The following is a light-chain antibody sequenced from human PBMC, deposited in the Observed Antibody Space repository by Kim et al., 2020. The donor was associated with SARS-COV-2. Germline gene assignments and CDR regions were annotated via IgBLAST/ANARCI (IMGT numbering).Light chain of an antibody. CDR1: SANIGSNT. CDR3: AAWDASLNGWV. Sequence: GQRVTISCSGSSANIGSNTVNWYQQFPGTAPKLLIYANSHRPSGVPDRFSGSKSDTSASLAISGLQSEDVADYYCAAWDASLNGWVFGGGTQLTVL. V-gene: IGLV1-44*01. J-gene: IGLJ3*02. CDR2: ANS.